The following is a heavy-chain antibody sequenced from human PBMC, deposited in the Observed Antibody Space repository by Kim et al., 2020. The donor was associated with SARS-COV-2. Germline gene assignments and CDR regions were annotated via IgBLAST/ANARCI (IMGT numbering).Heavy chain of an antibody. V-gene: IGHV3-21*01. D-gene: IGHD2-15*01. CDR2: I. CDR3: AFGGSSDAFDI. J-gene: IGHJ3*02. Sequence: IYYADSVKGRFTISRDNAKNSLYRQMNSRRAEDTAVYYCAFGGSSDAFDIWGQGTMVTVSS.